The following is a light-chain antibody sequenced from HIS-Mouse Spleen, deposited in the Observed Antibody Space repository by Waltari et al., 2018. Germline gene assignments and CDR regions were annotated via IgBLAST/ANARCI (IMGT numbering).Light chain of an antibody. Sequence: QSVLTQPPSASGTPGQRVTISCSGSSSNIGSNTVNWYQQPPGTAPKLLIYSNNQRPSRVPDRFSGSKSGTSASLAISGLQSEDEADYYCAAWDDSLNGWVFGGGTKLTVL. CDR3: AAWDDSLNGWV. CDR1: SSNIGSNT. V-gene: IGLV1-44*01. J-gene: IGLJ3*02. CDR2: SNN.